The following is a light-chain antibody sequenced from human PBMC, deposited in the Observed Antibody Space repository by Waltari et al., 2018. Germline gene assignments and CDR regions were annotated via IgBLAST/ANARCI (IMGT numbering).Light chain of an antibody. J-gene: IGLJ1*01. CDR1: SGDVGAYES. V-gene: IGLV2-11*01. CDR2: DVT. CDR3: CSYAGSYTYV. Sequence: QSALTQPRSVSGSPGQSVTVSCSGTSGDVGAYESVSWYQQYPGKAPKVVIYDVTKRPSGIPDRFSGSKSGNTASLTISGLQADDEADYYCCSYAGSYTYVFGSGTKVTVL.